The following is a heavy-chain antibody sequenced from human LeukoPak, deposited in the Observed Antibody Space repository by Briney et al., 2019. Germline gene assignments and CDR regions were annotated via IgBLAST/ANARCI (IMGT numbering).Heavy chain of an antibody. J-gene: IGHJ5*02. CDR2: IYHSGST. D-gene: IGHD1-26*01. Sequence: SETLSLTCTVSGYSISSGYYWGWIRQPPGKGLEWIGSIYHSGSTYYNPSLKSRVTISVDTSKNQFSLKLSSVTAADTAVYYCATTAHNWFDPWGQGTLVTVSS. V-gene: IGHV4-38-2*02. CDR3: ATTAHNWFDP. CDR1: GYSISSGYY.